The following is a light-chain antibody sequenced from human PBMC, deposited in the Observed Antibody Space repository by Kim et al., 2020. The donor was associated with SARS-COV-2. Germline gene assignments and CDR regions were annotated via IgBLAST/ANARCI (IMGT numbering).Light chain of an antibody. CDR2: RNA. V-gene: IGLV1-47*01. CDR3: AAWDDSLSGYV. Sequence: RVTISCSRGSSNIGSNYVYRYQQRPGMAPNLFIYRNAQRPSGVPDRISGSKSATSASLAISGLLSEDEAEYYCAAWDDSLSGYVFGTGTKVTVL. J-gene: IGLJ1*01. CDR1: SSNIGSNY.